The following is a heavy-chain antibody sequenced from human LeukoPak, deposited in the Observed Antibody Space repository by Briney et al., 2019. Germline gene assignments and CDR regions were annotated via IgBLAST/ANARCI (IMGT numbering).Heavy chain of an antibody. CDR1: GFTFISYA. CDR2: ISSDGSNI. J-gene: IGHJ4*02. D-gene: IGHD2-2*01. V-gene: IGHV3-30-3*01. CDR3: ATHARGLTYAPFDF. Sequence: AGGSLRLSCAASGFTFISYAMHWVRQAPGKGLEWVAFISSDGSNIYYADSVKGQLTISRDNSKNTLFLQMYSLRVEDTAVYYCATHARGLTYAPFDFWGQGTLVTVSS.